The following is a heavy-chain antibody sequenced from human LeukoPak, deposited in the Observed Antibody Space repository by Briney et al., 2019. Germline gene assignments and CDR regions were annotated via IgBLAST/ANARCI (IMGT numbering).Heavy chain of an antibody. CDR1: GGSISSYY. D-gene: IGHD3-9*01. Sequence: PSETLSLTCTVSGGSISSYYWSWIRQPPGKGLEWIGYIYYSGSTNYNPSLKSRVTISVDTSKNQFSLKLSSVTAADTAVYHCARELDWFDAFDIWGQGTMVTVSS. V-gene: IGHV4-59*01. J-gene: IGHJ3*02. CDR2: IYYSGST. CDR3: ARELDWFDAFDI.